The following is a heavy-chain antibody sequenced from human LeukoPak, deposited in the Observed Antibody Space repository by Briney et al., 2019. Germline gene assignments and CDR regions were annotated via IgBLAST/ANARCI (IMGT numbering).Heavy chain of an antibody. CDR2: IRSKANSYAT. J-gene: IGHJ5*02. CDR1: GFTFSGSA. CDR3: SGLNWFDP. V-gene: IGHV3-73*01. Sequence: GGSLRLSCAASGFTFSGSAMHWVRQASGEGLEWVGRIRSKANSYATAYAASVKGRFTISRDDSKNTAYLQMNSLKTEDTAVYYCSGLNWFDPWGQGTLVTVSS. D-gene: IGHD3-22*01.